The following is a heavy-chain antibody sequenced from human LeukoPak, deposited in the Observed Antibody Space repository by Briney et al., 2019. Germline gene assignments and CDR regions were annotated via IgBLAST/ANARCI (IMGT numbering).Heavy chain of an antibody. CDR1: GGSISSYY. D-gene: IGHD5-24*01. CDR3: ARGGWLQFDY. V-gene: IGHV4-59*01. CDR2: IYYSGST. Sequence: SETLSLTCTVSGGSISSYYWSWIRQPPGKGLEWIGYIYYSGSTNYNPSLKSRVTISVDTPKNQFSLKLSSVTAADTAVYYCARGGWLQFDYWGQGTLVTVSS. J-gene: IGHJ4*02.